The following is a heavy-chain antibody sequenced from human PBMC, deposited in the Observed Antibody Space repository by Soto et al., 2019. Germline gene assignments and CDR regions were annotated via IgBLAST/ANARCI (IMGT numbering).Heavy chain of an antibody. J-gene: IGHJ4*02. CDR2: IKSKTDGGAR. CDR1: GFMFSSAW. V-gene: IGHV3-15*01. Sequence: EVQLVESGGDLVEPGGSLRLSCVTSGFMFSSAWMSWVRQAPGKGQEWVGRIKSKTDGGARDYAAPVNGRFSISRDDSKSPLYLQMNSLRAEDTALYYCVEGWNDFWGQGTLVTVSS. D-gene: IGHD1-1*01. CDR3: VEGWNDF.